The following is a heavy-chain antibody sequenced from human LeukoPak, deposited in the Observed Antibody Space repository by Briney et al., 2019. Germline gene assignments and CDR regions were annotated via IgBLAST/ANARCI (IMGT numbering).Heavy chain of an antibody. CDR1: GGTFSSYA. CDR2: IIPILGIA. D-gene: IGHD3-22*01. J-gene: IGHJ4*02. Sequence: GASVKVSCKASGGTFSSYAISWVRQAPGQGLEWMGGIIPILGIANYAQKFQGRVTITADKSTSTAYMELSSLRSEDTAVYYCARDLKMDYYDSSGYYIWGQGTLVTVSS. CDR3: ARDLKMDYYDSSGYYI. V-gene: IGHV1-69*10.